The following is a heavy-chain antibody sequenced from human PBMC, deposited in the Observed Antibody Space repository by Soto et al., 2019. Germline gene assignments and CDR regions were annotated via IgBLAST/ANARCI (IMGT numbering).Heavy chain of an antibody. V-gene: IGHV4-39*01. J-gene: IGHJ6*02. CDR3: AIILGYYYGMDV. CDR1: GGSISSSSYY. CDR2: IYYSGST. D-gene: IGHD3-9*01. Sequence: SETLSLTCTVSGGSISSSSYYWGWIRQPPGKGLEWIGSIYYSGSTYYNPSLKSRVTISVDTSKNQFSLKLSSVTAADTAVYYCAIILGYYYGMDVWGQGTTVT.